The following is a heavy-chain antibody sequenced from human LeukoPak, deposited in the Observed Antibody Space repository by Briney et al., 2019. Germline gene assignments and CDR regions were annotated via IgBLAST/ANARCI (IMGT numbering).Heavy chain of an antibody. V-gene: IGHV4-30-2*01. J-gene: IGHJ4*02. CDR3: ARDMGRRWTPFFDY. CDR1: GGSISSGGYY. Sequence: SETLSLTCTVSGGSISSGGYYWGWIRQPPGKGLEWIGYIYHSGSTYYNPSLKSRVTISVDRSKNQFSLKLSSVTAADTAVYYCARDMGRRWTPFFDYWGQGIFVAVS. CDR2: IYHSGST. D-gene: IGHD3/OR15-3a*01.